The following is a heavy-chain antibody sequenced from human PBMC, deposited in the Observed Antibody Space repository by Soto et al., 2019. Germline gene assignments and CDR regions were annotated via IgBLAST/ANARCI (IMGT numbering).Heavy chain of an antibody. Sequence: QVQLQESGPGLVKPSETLSLTCTVSGGSIPNYYCSWFRQPPGKGLEWIGYIKYNGDSAYNLSLTRPLTMSLPTSKPPFSLLLESVTATDTAVYYCARHGFGTLHGLVDVSGQGPTVIVSS. V-gene: IGHV4-59*08. D-gene: IGHD3-10*01. CDR1: GGSIPNYY. CDR3: ARHGFGTLHGLVDV. J-gene: IGHJ6*02. CDR2: IKYNGDS.